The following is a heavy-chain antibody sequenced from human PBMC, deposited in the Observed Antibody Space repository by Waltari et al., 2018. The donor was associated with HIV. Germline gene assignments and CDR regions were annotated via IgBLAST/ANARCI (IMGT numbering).Heavy chain of an antibody. CDR1: GFAFDDYA. Sequence: EMQLVESGGGLVQPGRSLRPSCEASGFAFDDYAMHWVRKAPGKGLRWVSGITSNSDSIGYADSVRGRFTIPRDNAKNSLVLQMKSLRADETALYYCVKDISRWDTGFVYWNFFDSWGQGTQVTVSS. CDR2: ITSNSDSI. J-gene: IGHJ5*01. CDR3: VKDISRWDTGFVYWNFFDS. D-gene: IGHD5-18*01. V-gene: IGHV3-9*01.